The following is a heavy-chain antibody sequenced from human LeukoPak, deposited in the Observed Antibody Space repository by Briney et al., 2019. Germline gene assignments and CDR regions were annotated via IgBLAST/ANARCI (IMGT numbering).Heavy chain of an antibody. J-gene: IGHJ4*02. CDR3: ARGGGAWELLLRVNFDY. V-gene: IGHV1-2*02. D-gene: IGHD1-26*01. CDR1: GYTFTGYY. Sequence: ASVKVSCKASGYTFTGYYMHWVRQAPGQGLEWMGWINPNSGGTNYAQKFQGRVTMTRDTSISTAYMELSRLRSDDTAVYYCARGGGAWELLLRVNFDYWGQGTLVTVSS. CDR2: INPNSGGT.